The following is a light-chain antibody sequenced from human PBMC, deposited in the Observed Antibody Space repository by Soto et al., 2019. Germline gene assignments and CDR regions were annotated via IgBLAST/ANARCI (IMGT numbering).Light chain of an antibody. CDR2: DAS. CDR3: QQYNSYPWT. Sequence: DIQMTQSPSTLSACVGDRVTITCRASQSISSWLAWYQQKPGKAPKLLIYDASSLESGVPSRFSGSGSGTEFPLTISSLQPDDFVTYYCQQYNSYPWTFGQGTKVEIK. CDR1: QSISSW. J-gene: IGKJ1*01. V-gene: IGKV1-5*01.